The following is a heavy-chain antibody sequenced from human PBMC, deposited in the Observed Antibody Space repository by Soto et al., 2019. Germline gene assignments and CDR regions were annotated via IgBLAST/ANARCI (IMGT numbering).Heavy chain of an antibody. CDR3: AREIMPLTNDWYFDL. V-gene: IGHV4-30-4*01. Sequence: SETLSLTCPVSGGSISGGVHSWSWIRQPPGKGLEWIGHIFDSGSTYYNPSLKSRLTISVDTSKNQFSLRLSSVTAADTAVYYCAREIMPLTNDWYFDLWGRGTLVTVSS. CDR1: GGSISGGVHS. D-gene: IGHD2-8*01. J-gene: IGHJ2*01. CDR2: IFDSGST.